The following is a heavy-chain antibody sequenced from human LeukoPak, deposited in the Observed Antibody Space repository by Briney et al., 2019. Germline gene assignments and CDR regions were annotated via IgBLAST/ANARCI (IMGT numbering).Heavy chain of an antibody. D-gene: IGHD6-19*01. CDR2: IYHDGTT. CDR3: ARSGASSSGWPLDY. V-gene: IGHV4-38-2*02. CDR1: GYSISSGYY. J-gene: IGHJ4*02. Sequence: SETLSLACTVSGYSISSGYYWGWIRQPPGKGLEWIGNIYHDGTTYYNPSLKSRVTISVDTSKNQFSLKLNSVTAADTAVYYCARSGASSSGWPLDYWGQGTLVIVSS.